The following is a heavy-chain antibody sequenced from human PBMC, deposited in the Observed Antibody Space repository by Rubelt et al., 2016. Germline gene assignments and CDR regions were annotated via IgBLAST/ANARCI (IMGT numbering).Heavy chain of an antibody. V-gene: IGHV1-2*06. CDR2: LNPNTGGT. J-gene: IGHJ4*02. CDR3: ARGPAHKLFDY. Sequence: QVQLVQSGAEMKKPGASVRVSCKASAYSFTDHFIHWVRQAPGQGLEWMGRLNPNTGGTFYPQSFQGRVTMSRDTSTSTAYMDLNSLRSDDTAVYFCARGPAHKLFDYWGQGTLVTVSS. CDR1: AYSFTDHF.